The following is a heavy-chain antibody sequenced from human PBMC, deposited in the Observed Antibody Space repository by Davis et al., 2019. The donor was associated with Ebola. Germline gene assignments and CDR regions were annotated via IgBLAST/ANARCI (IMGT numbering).Heavy chain of an antibody. J-gene: IGHJ6*02. V-gene: IGHV1-8*01. D-gene: IGHD4-17*01. CDR3: ARLYGDLYYYGMDV. CDR2: MNPNSGNT. Sequence: AASVKVSCKASGYTFTSYDINWVRQATGQGLEWMGWMNPNSGNTGYAQKFQGRVTKTRNTSISTAYMELSSLRSEDTAVYYCARLYGDLYYYGMDVWGQGTTVTVSS. CDR1: GYTFTSYD.